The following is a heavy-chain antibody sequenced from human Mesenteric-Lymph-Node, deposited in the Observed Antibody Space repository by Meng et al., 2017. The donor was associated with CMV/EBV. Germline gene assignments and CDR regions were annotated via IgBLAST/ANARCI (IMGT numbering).Heavy chain of an antibody. CDR2: INQSGST. CDR1: GGSFSGFF. Sequence: LTSAVYGGSFSGFFCSWIRLPPGKGLEWIGEINQSGSTNYNPSLKSRVAMSVDTSKNQFSLKLRSVTAADTAIYYCARVCSSTSRNDYWGQGTLVTVSS. D-gene: IGHD2-2*01. CDR3: ARVCSSTSRNDY. J-gene: IGHJ4*02. V-gene: IGHV4-34*01.